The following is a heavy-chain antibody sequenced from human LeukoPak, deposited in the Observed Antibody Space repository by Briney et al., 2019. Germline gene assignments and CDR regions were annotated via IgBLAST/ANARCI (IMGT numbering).Heavy chain of an antibody. Sequence: GRSLRLSCAASGFTFSSYGMHWVRQAPGKGLEWVAVISYDGSNKYYADSVKGRFTISRDNSKNTLYLQMNSLRAEDTAVYYCAKGDIVVVPAVKLRVGMDVWGKGTTATVSS. CDR3: AKGDIVVVPAVKLRVGMDV. CDR1: GFTFSSYG. CDR2: ISYDGSNK. V-gene: IGHV3-30*18. J-gene: IGHJ6*04. D-gene: IGHD2-2*01.